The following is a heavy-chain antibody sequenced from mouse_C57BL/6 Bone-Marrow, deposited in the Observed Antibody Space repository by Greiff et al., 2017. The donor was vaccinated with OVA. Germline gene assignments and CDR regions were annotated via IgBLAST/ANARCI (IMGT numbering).Heavy chain of an antibody. Sequence: VQLKESGPELVKPGASVKISCKASGYSFTGYYMNWVKQSPEKSLEWIGEINPSTGGTTYNQKFKAKATLTVDKSSSTAYMQLKSLTSEDSAVYYCARFYDGYYWFAYWGQGTLVTVSA. CDR1: GYSFTGYY. CDR2: INPSTGGT. D-gene: IGHD2-3*01. V-gene: IGHV1-42*01. CDR3: ARFYDGYYWFAY. J-gene: IGHJ3*01.